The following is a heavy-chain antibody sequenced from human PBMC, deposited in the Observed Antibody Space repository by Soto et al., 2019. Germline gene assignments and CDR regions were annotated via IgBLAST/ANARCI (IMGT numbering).Heavy chain of an antibody. CDR3: ARRSTVTYDY. D-gene: IGHD4-17*01. CDR1: GGSLTSNSYY. Sequence: SETLSLTCTVSGGSLTSNSYYWGWIRQPPGKGLEWIGSFYYSQSTYFNPSLKSRVTISVETSKNQYSLKLSAVTAADTAVYYCARRSTVTYDYWGQGILVTVSA. V-gene: IGHV4-39*01. J-gene: IGHJ4*02. CDR2: FYYSQST.